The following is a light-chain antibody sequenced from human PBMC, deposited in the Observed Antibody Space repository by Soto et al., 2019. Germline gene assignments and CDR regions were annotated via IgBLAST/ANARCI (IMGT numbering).Light chain of an antibody. CDR2: RNN. V-gene: IGLV1-47*01. Sequence: QSVLTQPPSASGTSGQRVTISCSGSSSNIGSYFVYWYQQLPGTAPKLLIYRNNQRPSGVPDRFSCSKSGTSASLAISGLRSEDEADYYCAAWDDSLSVPVFGGGTKVTVL. J-gene: IGLJ2*01. CDR3: AAWDDSLSVPV. CDR1: SSNIGSYF.